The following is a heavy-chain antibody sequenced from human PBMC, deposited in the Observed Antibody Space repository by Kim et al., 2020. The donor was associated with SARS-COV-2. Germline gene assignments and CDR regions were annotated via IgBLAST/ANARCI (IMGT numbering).Heavy chain of an antibody. J-gene: IGHJ4*02. CDR3: ARVIWGTYRYTDY. V-gene: IGHV7-4-1*02. CDR2: INTDTGNT. Sequence: ASVKVSCKASGYTFTNNAISWVRQAPGQGLEWMLWINTDTGNTTYAQAFTRRFVFSVDTSVTTAYLQISSLEAEDTALYYCARVIWGTYRYTDYWGQGTLVTVSS. CDR1: GYTFTNNA. D-gene: IGHD3-16*02.